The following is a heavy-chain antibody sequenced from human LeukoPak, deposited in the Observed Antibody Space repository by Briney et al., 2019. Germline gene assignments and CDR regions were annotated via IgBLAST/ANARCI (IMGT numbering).Heavy chain of an antibody. CDR2: IYSAGDT. Sequence: GGSLRLSCAVSGFTVSRNYMSWVRQAPGRGLEWVSIIYSAGDTYYADSVKGRFTISRDNTRNTLYLHMNSLRAEDTALYYCAKEHDYSNAAPEWGFDSWGQGTLVTVSS. D-gene: IGHD3-3*01. CDR3: AKEHDYSNAAPEWGFDS. J-gene: IGHJ4*02. V-gene: IGHV3-53*01. CDR1: GFTVSRNY.